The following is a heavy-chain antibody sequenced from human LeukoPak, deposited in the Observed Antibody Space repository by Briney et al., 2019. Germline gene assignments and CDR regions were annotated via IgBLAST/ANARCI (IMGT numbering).Heavy chain of an antibody. Sequence: GGSLRLSCAASGFTFNSHAMSWVRQAPGKGLEWVSVVSDSGGGTYYADSVEGRFTISRDNSKNTLFLQMNSLRAEDTAVYYCAKGGGGSYLRSFDYWGQGTLVTVSS. D-gene: IGHD2-15*01. CDR3: AKGGGGSYLRSFDY. J-gene: IGHJ4*02. CDR1: GFTFNSHA. CDR2: VSDSGGGT. V-gene: IGHV3-23*01.